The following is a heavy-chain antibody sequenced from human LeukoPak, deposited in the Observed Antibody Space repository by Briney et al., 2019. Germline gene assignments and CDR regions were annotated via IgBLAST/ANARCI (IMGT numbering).Heavy chain of an antibody. CDR2: ISAYNGNT. Sequence: ASVKVSCKASGYIFTICGIIWVRQAPGQGLEGMVWISAYNGNTKYTQKPQGRVTMTTNSSTTTAYLDLRSLTSADTAVYYCARGLPTSDSSFDYWGQGTLVTVSS. J-gene: IGHJ4*02. D-gene: IGHD2-21*02. V-gene: IGHV1-18*01. CDR1: GYIFTICG. CDR3: ARGLPTSDSSFDY.